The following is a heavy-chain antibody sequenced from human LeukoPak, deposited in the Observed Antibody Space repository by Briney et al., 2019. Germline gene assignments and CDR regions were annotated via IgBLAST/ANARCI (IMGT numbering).Heavy chain of an antibody. Sequence: KPSETLSLTCSVSGGSINSDYWNWIRPPPGKGLEWIGYIYHSGSTNYNPSLKSRVTISIDKSKKQFSLKLISVTAADTAIYYCARVGGMTTINNAAFDIWGQGTMVTVSS. J-gene: IGHJ3*02. CDR3: ARVGGMTTINNAAFDI. V-gene: IGHV4-59*01. CDR2: IYHSGST. D-gene: IGHD4-4*01. CDR1: GGSINSDY.